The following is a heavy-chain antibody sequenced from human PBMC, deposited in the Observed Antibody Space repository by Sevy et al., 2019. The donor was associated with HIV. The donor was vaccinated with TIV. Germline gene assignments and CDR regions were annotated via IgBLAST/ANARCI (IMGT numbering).Heavy chain of an antibody. D-gene: IGHD3-16*01. Sequence: SETLSLTCTVSGGSISPYFWAWIRQPAGKQLEWIGRISSSGITNSNPSLKSRVTMSIDTSKNDFSLKLSFVTAADTAFYYGARYDLETGGRNWFDLWGQGTLVTVSS. CDR1: GGSISPYF. CDR2: ISSSGIT. J-gene: IGHJ5*02. V-gene: IGHV4-4*07. CDR3: ARYDLETGGRNWFDL.